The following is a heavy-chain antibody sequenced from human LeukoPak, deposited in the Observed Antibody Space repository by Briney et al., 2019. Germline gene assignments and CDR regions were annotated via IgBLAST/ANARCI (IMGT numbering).Heavy chain of an antibody. D-gene: IGHD7-27*01. CDR2: INHSGST. V-gene: IGHV4-34*01. CDR1: GGSFSGYY. CDR3: ARGPRHWGLKYYYYYMDI. J-gene: IGHJ6*03. Sequence: PSGTLSLTCAVYGGSFSGYYWSWIRQPPGKGLEWIGEINHSGSTNYNPSLKSRVTISVDTSKNQFSLKLSSVTAADTAVYYCARGPRHWGLKYYYYYMDIWGKGTTVTVSS.